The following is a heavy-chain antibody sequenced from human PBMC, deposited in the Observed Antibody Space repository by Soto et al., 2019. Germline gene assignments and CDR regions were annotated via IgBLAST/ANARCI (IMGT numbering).Heavy chain of an antibody. CDR2: ISRSGGST. D-gene: IGHD6-13*01. CDR3: AKELAAAGSVGAFDI. CDR1: GFTFSSYA. J-gene: IGHJ3*02. Sequence: GGSLRLSCAASGFTFSSYAMSWVRQAPGKGLEWVSTISRSGGSTYYAESVKGRFSISRDTSKNTLYLQMNTLRGEDTAIYYCAKELAAAGSVGAFDIWGQGTMVTVSS. V-gene: IGHV3-23*01.